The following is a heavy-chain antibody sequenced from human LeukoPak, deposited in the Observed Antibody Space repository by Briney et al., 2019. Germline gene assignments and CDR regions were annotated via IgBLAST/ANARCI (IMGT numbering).Heavy chain of an antibody. D-gene: IGHD3-9*01. CDR2: IHTSGTT. CDR1: GGSISSGSYY. J-gene: IGHJ4*02. CDR3: ARHDILTGRHFDV. Sequence: SETLSLTCTVSGGSISSGSYYWSWIRVPAWKGLEWIGRIHTSGTTNYNSPLKSRVTLSLDTSKNQFSLKLSSLTAADTAVYYCARHDILTGRHFDVWGQGTLVTVSS. V-gene: IGHV4-61*02.